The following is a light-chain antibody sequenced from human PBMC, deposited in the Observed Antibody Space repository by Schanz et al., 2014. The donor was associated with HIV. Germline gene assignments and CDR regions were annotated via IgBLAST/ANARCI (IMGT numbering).Light chain of an antibody. CDR2: DAS. CDR1: QSVSSRD. J-gene: IGKJ2*01. V-gene: IGKV3-20*01. CDR3: QQYGSPVT. Sequence: EIVLTQSPGTLSLSSGERATLSCRASQSVSSRDLGCYQRRPGQAPRLLICDASTRATGIPERFDGRGSETDFTLSTSRLEPEDFAVYYCQQYGSPVTFGQGTKLEIK.